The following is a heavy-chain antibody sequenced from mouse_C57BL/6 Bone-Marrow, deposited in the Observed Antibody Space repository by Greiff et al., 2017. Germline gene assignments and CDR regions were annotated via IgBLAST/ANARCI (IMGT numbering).Heavy chain of an antibody. D-gene: IGHD1-1*01. CDR2: ILPGSGST. CDR3: ASEGGYYGSSWPY. J-gene: IGHJ3*01. V-gene: IGHV1-9*01. Sequence: QVQLQQSGAELMKPGASVKLSCKATGYTFTGSWLAWVKQRPGHGLEWIGEILPGSGSTNYNEKFKGKATFTADTSSNTAYMQLSSLTTEDSAIYYCASEGGYYGSSWPYWGQGTLVTVSA. CDR1: GYTFTGSW.